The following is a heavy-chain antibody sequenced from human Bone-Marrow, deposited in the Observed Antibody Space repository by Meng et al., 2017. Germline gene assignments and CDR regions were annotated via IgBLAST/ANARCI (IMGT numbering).Heavy chain of an antibody. V-gene: IGHV3-66*01. J-gene: IGHJ4*02. CDR1: GFTVSNNY. D-gene: IGHD3-16*01. CDR3: IAELGVKSFDN. Sequence: EVHLLDSGGGLVQPGGSLRLSCSASGFTVSNNYMSWVRQAPGKGLEWVAYIDSGGNTFYADSVKGRFIISRDNSKNTLSLQMNSLRAEDTAVYYCIAELGVKSFDNWGQGTLVTVSS. CDR2: IDSGGNT.